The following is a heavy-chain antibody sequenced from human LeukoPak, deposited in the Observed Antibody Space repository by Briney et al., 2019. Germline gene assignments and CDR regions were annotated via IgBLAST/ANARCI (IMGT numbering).Heavy chain of an antibody. J-gene: IGHJ4*02. V-gene: IGHV4-4*02. CDR2: IYHSGST. Sequence: PSGTLSLTCAVSGGSISSSNWWSWVRQPPGKGLEWIGEIYHSGSTNYNPSLKSRVTISVDKSKNQFSLKLSSVTAADTAVYYCARDGRYGSGSYDYWGQGTLVTVSS. CDR3: ARDGRYGSGSYDY. CDR1: GGSISSSNW. D-gene: IGHD3-10*01.